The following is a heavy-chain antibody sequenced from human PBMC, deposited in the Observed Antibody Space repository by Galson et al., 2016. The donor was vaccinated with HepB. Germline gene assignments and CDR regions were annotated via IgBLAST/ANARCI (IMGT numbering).Heavy chain of an antibody. V-gene: IGHV1-3*01. CDR1: GYTFTTYA. D-gene: IGHD2-2*01. Sequence: SVKVSCKASGYTFTTYAMHWVCQVPGQRLEWMGLINAGSGNTKYSQKFQGRVTITRDTSASTAYMELTSLTSEDTAVYYCARGIAVEPSANWFDPWGQGSLVTVSS. CDR3: ARGIAVEPSANWFDP. J-gene: IGHJ5*02. CDR2: INAGSGNT.